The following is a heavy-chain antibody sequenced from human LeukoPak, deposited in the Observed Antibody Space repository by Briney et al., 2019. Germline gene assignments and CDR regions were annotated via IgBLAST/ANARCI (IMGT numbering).Heavy chain of an antibody. CDR2: ISGSGGST. CDR3: AKATWLAYYFDY. V-gene: IGHV3-23*01. Sequence: PGGSLRLSCAASGFTFSSYAMSWVRQAPGKGLEWVSAISGSGGSTYYADSVKGRLTISRDNSKNTLYLQMNSLRADDTAVYYCAKATWLAYYFDYWGQGTLVAVSS. J-gene: IGHJ4*02. CDR1: GFTFSSYA. D-gene: IGHD6-19*01.